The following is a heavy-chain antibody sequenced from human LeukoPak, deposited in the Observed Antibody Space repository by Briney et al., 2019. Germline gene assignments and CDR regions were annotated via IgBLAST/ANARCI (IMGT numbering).Heavy chain of an antibody. D-gene: IGHD1-1*01. CDR2: ILDDGGNK. Sequence: GGPLRLSCAAPGFTFISYGMLWVRQAPGKGREWVAVILDDGGNKYYAASVKGRFTISRDNSKNTLYLQMSSLRAEDTAVYYCAREKSGPFDYWGQGTLVTVFS. CDR3: AREKSGPFDY. J-gene: IGHJ4*02. CDR1: GFTFISYG. V-gene: IGHV3-33*01.